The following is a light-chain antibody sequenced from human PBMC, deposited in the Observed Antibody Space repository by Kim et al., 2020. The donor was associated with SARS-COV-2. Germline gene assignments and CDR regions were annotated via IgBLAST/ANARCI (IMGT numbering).Light chain of an antibody. CDR3: QTWDSSGV. CDR1: KLGEKY. CDR2: RDS. Sequence: VSVSPGQTASITCSGDKLGEKYTCWYQQKPGQSPVLVIYRDSRRPSEIPERFSGSNSGNTATLTISGTQAMDEADYYCQTWDSSGVFGGGTQLTVL. V-gene: IGLV3-1*01. J-gene: IGLJ2*01.